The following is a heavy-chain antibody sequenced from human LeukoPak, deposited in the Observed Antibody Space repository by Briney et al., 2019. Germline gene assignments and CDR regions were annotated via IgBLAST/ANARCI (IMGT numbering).Heavy chain of an antibody. CDR3: ARDRPGIAVAGDAFDI. J-gene: IGHJ3*02. Sequence: PSETLSLTCSVSGGSISSYYWSWIRQPPGKGLEWIGYLYNRGSTNYNPSLKSRVTISVDTSKNQFSLKLRSVTAAGTAVYYCARDRPGIAVAGDAFDIWGQGTMVTVSS. CDR2: LYNRGST. V-gene: IGHV4-59*01. D-gene: IGHD6-19*01. CDR1: GGSISSYY.